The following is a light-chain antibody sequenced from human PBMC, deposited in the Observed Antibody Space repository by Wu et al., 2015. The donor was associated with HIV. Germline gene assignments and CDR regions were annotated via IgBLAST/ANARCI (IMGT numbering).Light chain of an antibody. J-gene: IGKJ1*01. CDR1: QSVSTF. Sequence: EIVLTQSPATLSLSPGERATLSCRASQSVSTFLAWYQQKPGQAPRLLIYGASNRATGIPARFSGSGSGTDFTLTIGSLEPEDFAIYYCQQRSVWPWTFGQGTKVDIK. V-gene: IGKV3-11*01. CDR2: GAS. CDR3: QQRSVWPWT.